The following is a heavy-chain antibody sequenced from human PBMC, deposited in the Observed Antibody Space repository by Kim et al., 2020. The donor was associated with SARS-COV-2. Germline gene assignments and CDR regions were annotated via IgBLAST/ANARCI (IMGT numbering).Heavy chain of an antibody. Sequence: ASVKVSCKASGYTFTGYYMHWVRQAPGQGLEWMGWINPNSGGTNYAQKFQGRVTMTRDTSISTAYMELSRLRSDDTAVYYCARDHYGYGDYYGYWGQGTLVTVSS. CDR2: INPNSGGT. D-gene: IGHD5-18*01. CDR3: ARDHYGYGDYYGY. V-gene: IGHV1-2*02. J-gene: IGHJ4*02. CDR1: GYTFTGYY.